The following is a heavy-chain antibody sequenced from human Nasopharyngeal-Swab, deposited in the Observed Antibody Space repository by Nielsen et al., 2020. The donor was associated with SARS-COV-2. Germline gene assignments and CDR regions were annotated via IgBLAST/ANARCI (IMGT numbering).Heavy chain of an antibody. CDR1: GFTFSTYW. CDR3: AAAAKGY. V-gene: IGHV3-74*01. CDR2: INSDGSST. Sequence: GESLKISCAASGFTFSTYWMHWVRQAPGKGLVWVSRINSDGSSTNYADSVKGRFTISRDNAKNTLCLQMNNLRAEDTAVYYCAAAAKGYWGQGTLVTVSS. J-gene: IGHJ4*02. D-gene: IGHD2-2*01.